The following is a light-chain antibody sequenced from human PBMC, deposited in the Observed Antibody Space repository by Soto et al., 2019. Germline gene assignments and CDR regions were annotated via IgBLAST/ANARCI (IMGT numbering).Light chain of an antibody. J-gene: IGKJ1*01. CDR3: QLYTSYSEA. CDR2: KAP. CDR1: QTISSW. Sequence: DIQMTQSHSTLSGSVGDRFTITCRASQTISSWLAWYQQKPGKAPKLLIYKAPTLKSGVPSRFSGSGSGTEFTLTICSLQPDDVATYYCQLYTSYSEAFGQGTKVDIK. V-gene: IGKV1-5*03.